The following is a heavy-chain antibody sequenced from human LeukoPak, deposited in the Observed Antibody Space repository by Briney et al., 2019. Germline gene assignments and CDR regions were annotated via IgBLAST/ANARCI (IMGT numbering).Heavy chain of an antibody. CDR3: ARGPSYGARCDYLEY. J-gene: IGHJ4*02. CDR2: IKKDGSEK. D-gene: IGHD4/OR15-4a*01. CDR1: GFTFSDYW. Sequence: GGSLRLSCAASGFTFSDYWMSWVRQVPGKGLEWVADIKKDGSEKNEVDSVKGRFTISRDNAKNSLYLQMNSLRAEDTAVYYCARGPSYGARCDYLEYWGQGTLVTVSS. V-gene: IGHV3-7*01.